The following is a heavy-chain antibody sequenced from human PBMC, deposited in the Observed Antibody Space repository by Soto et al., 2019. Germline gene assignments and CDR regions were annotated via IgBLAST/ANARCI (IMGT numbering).Heavy chain of an antibody. J-gene: IGHJ4*02. V-gene: IGHV4-39*01. D-gene: IGHD1-1*01. Sequence: QLQVQESGPGLVKPSETLSLTCTVSGGSISSSSYYWGWIRQPPGKGLEWIGNIYYSGSTYYNPSLKSRVTRSVDTSKSQFSLKLTSVTAAGTAVYYCARWVPSWNGDYFDFWGQGTLVTVSS. CDR2: IYYSGST. CDR3: ARWVPSWNGDYFDF. CDR1: GGSISSSSYY.